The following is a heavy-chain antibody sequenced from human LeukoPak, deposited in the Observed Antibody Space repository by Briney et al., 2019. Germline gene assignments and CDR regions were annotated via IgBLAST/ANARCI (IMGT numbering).Heavy chain of an antibody. V-gene: IGHV4-59*12. CDR1: GGSISSYY. D-gene: IGHD6-6*01. CDR3: VGIAARPY. CDR2: IYYSGST. Sequence: ASETLSLTCTVSGGSISSYYWSWIRQPPGKGLEWIGYIYYSGSTNYNPSLKSRVTISVDTSKNQFSLKLSSVTAADTAVYYCVGIAARPYWGQGTLVTVSS. J-gene: IGHJ4*02.